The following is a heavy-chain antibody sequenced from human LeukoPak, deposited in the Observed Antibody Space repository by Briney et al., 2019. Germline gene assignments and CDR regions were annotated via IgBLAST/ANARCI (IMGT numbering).Heavy chain of an antibody. V-gene: IGHV4-59*08. J-gene: IGHJ4*02. Sequence: SETLSLTCTVSGDSINNYYWSWIRQPPGKGLEWIGYIYYSGSTNYNPSLKSRVTISVDTSKNQFSLNLSSMTAADTAVYYCARHDPRGEPARLGFFDYWGQGTLVTVSS. CDR1: GDSINNYY. CDR3: ARHDPRGEPARLGFFDY. CDR2: IYYSGST. D-gene: IGHD6-6*01.